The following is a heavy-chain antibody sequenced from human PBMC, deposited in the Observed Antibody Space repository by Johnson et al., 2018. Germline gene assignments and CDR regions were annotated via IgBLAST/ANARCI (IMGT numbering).Heavy chain of an antibody. Sequence: VQLVQSWGGLVQPGGSLRLACAASKFTFSRYWMSWVRQAPGKGLEWVANIKEDGSEQYYGDSVQGRFTISRDNTRNSLYLEMSSLRIEDTAVYFCARDPGWEVFYGFDYWGQGTLVTVSS. CDR1: KFTFSRYW. CDR3: ARDPGWEVFYGFDY. D-gene: IGHD6-19*01. V-gene: IGHV3-7*01. J-gene: IGHJ4*02. CDR2: IKEDGSEQ.